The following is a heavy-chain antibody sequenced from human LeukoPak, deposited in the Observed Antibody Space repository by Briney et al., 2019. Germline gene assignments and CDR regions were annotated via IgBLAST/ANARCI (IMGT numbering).Heavy chain of an antibody. J-gene: IGHJ4*02. V-gene: IGHV4-31*03. CDR3: ARARRDVAEAMD. CDR1: GGSISSGGYY. Sequence: SETLSLTCTVSGGSISSGGYYWSWIRQHPGKGLEWIGYIYYSGSTYYNPSLKSRVTISVDTSKNQFSLKLSSVTAADTAVYYCARARRDVAEAMDWGQGTLVTVSS. D-gene: IGHD1-14*01. CDR2: IYYSGST.